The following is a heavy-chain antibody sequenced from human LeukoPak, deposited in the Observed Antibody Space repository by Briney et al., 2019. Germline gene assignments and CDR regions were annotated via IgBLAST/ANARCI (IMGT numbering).Heavy chain of an antibody. V-gene: IGHV1-69*05. CDR1: GYTFTSYY. Sequence: SVKVSCKASGYTFTSYYMHWVRQAPGQGLEWMGGIIPIFGTANYAQKFQGRVTITTDESTSTAYMELSSLRSEDTAVYYCARDHGMGSWDYWGQGTLVTVSS. CDR2: IIPIFGTA. J-gene: IGHJ4*02. D-gene: IGHD3-10*01. CDR3: ARDHGMGSWDY.